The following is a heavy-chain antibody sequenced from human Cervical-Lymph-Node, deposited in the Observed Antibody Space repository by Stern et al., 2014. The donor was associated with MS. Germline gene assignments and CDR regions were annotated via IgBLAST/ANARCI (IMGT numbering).Heavy chain of an antibody. CDR2: AWYDGSTA. CDR1: GFTFSSYG. CDR3: ARGHIPYAYNYLFDY. D-gene: IGHD5-24*01. J-gene: IGHJ4*02. Sequence: QMQLVQSGGGVVQPGTSLRLSCAASGFTFSSYGMHWVRQAPGKGLEWVALAWYDGSTAYYTNSVKGRFTIYRDNSKNTLSLQMNSLTAEDTAVYYCARGHIPYAYNYLFDYWGQGTLVTVSS. V-gene: IGHV3-33*01.